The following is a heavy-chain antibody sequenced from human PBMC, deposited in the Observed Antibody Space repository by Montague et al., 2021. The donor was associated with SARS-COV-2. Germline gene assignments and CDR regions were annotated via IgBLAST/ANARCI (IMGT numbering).Heavy chain of an antibody. J-gene: IGHJ4*02. CDR1: GGSINNGNYY. CDR2: IYYSGTA. D-gene: IGHD6-13*01. V-gene: IGHV4-39*01. Sequence: SETLSLTCNVSGGSINNGNYYWAWIRQSPGKGLEWIGSIYYSGTAHYNPSLKTRATMSVDTSKNKFSLTLSSLTASDTAVYYCAGSLHVFRAAAGPYDFWGPGILVTVSS. CDR3: AGSLHVFRAAAGPYDF.